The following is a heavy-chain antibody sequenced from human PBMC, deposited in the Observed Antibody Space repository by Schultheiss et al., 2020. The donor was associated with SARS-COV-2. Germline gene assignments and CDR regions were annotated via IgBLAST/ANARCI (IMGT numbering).Heavy chain of an antibody. V-gene: IGHV3-9*01. CDR3: ARDRRVGAAMDVY. Sequence: SLKISCAASGFTFSSYAMHWVRQAPGKGLEWVSGISWNSGSIGYADSVKGRFTISRDNAKNSLYLQMNSLRAEDTAVYYCARDRRVGAAMDVYWGQGTLVTVSS. D-gene: IGHD1-26*01. CDR1: GFTFSSYA. CDR2: ISWNSGSI. J-gene: IGHJ4*02.